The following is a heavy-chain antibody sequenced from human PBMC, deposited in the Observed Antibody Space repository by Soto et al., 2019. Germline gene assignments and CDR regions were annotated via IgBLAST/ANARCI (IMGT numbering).Heavy chain of an antibody. J-gene: IGHJ4*02. V-gene: IGHV3-11*06. CDR3: ARGGSYYDSSGYYHNFDY. CDR1: GFTFSDYY. Sequence: QVQLVESGGGLVKPGGSLRLSYAASGFTFSDYYMSWIRQAPGKGLVWVSYMSATSRYTNYADSVKGRFTISRDNAKNSLYLQMNSLRAEDTAVYYCARGGSYYDSSGYYHNFDYWGQGTLVTVSS. CDR2: MSATSRYT. D-gene: IGHD3-22*01.